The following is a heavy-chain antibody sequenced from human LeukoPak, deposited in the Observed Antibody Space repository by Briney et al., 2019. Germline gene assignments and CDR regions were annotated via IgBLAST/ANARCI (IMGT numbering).Heavy chain of an antibody. V-gene: IGHV3-7*01. CDR2: IKQDGREK. CDR1: GFTFSNYW. D-gene: IGHD4/OR15-4a*01. CDR3: ARDDYGGTAY. J-gene: IGHJ4*02. Sequence: PGGSLRLSCAASGFTFSNYWMSWVRQAPGKGLEWVANIKQDGREKYYVDSVRGRFTISRDNAKNSLYLQMNSLRADDTAVYYCARDDYGGTAYWGQGTLVTVSS.